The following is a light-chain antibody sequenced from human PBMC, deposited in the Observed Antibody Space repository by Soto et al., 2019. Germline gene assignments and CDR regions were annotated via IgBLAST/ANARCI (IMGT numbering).Light chain of an antibody. CDR3: QQYGSSPWT. V-gene: IGKV3-20*01. Sequence: EIVLTQSPGTLSLSPVERATLSCRASQSVSSSYLAWYQQKPGQAPRLLIYGASSRATGIPDMFSGSGSGTDFTLTISRLEPEDFAVYYCQQYGSSPWTFGQGTKVEIK. J-gene: IGKJ1*01. CDR1: QSVSSSY. CDR2: GAS.